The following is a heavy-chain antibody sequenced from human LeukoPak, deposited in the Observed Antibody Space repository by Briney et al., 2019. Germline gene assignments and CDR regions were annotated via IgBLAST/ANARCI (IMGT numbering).Heavy chain of an antibody. J-gene: IGHJ4*02. CDR1: GFTFSTYA. CDR2: ISHDGSYK. Sequence: GRSLRLSCAASGFTFSTYAMHWLRQAPGKGLEWLTVISHDGSYKSYADSVKGRFTISRDNSKNTLYLQMNSLRAEDTALYYCARDHSAMPSYWGQGTLVTVSS. CDR3: ARDHSAMPSY. V-gene: IGHV3-30*03. D-gene: IGHD2-2*01.